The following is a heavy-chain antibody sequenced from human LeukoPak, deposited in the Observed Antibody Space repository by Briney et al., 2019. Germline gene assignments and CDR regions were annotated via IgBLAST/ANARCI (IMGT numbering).Heavy chain of an antibody. J-gene: IGHJ6*03. CDR3: ARDFRSSSSWYYYYYYMDV. D-gene: IGHD6-6*01. CDR1: GGSISSSSYD. Sequence: SETLSLTCTVSGGSISSSSYDWGWIRQPPGKGLEWIGSMYYSGSTYYNPSLKSRVTISVDTSKNQFSLKLSSVTAADTAVYYCARDFRSSSSWYYYYYYMDVGGKGTTVTVS. CDR2: MYYSGST. V-gene: IGHV4-39*07.